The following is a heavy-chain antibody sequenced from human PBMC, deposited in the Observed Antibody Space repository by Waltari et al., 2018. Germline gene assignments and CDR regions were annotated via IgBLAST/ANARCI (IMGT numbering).Heavy chain of an antibody. D-gene: IGHD6-19*01. CDR1: GFTFSSYA. Sequence: EVQLVESGGGLVQPGGSLRLSCAASGFTFSSYAMSWVRPDPGKGPEWVSAISGSGGSTYYADSVKGRFTISRDNSKNTLYLQMNSLRAEDTAVYYCATIVGGAPTTIAVAGYFDYWGQGTLVTVSS. CDR3: ATIVGGAPTTIAVAGYFDY. CDR2: ISGSGGST. V-gene: IGHV3-23*04. J-gene: IGHJ4*02.